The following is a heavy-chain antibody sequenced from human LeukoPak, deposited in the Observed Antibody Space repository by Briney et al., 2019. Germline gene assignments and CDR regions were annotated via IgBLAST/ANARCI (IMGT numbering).Heavy chain of an antibody. CDR2: IFSSGTT. CDR1: GGSISSSSYY. J-gene: IGHJ4*02. Sequence: PSETLSLTCTVSGGSISSSSYYWSWIRQPAGKGLEWIGRIFSSGTTNYNPSLESRVTISVDTSTNQLSLKLSSVTAADTAIYYCARDGYHYDSSGYYSLDYWGQGTLVTVSS. D-gene: IGHD3-22*01. V-gene: IGHV4-61*02. CDR3: ARDGYHYDSSGYYSLDY.